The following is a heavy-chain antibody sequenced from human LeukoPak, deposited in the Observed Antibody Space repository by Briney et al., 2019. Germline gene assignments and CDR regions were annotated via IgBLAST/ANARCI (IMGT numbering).Heavy chain of an antibody. D-gene: IGHD5-18*01. V-gene: IGHV7-4-1*02. CDR1: GYTFINYA. CDR2: INTNTGNP. J-gene: IGHJ4*02. CDR3: ARLTVGYTYAPDY. Sequence: ASVKVSCKTSGYTFINYAMNWVRQAPGQGLEWMGWINTNTGNPTFAQGFTGRFVFSLDTSVSTAYLQISSLKSEDTAVYYCARLTVGYTYAPDYWGQGTLVTVSS.